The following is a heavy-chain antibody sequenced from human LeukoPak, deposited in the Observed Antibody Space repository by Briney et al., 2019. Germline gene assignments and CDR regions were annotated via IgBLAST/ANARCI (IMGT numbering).Heavy chain of an antibody. J-gene: IGHJ4*02. Sequence: GGSLRLSCAASGFTLSSYAMSWVRQAPGKGLEWVSAISGSGGSTYYADSVKGRFTISRDNSKNTLYLQMNSLRAEDTAVYYCAKGPPNYDILTGYDYWGQGTLVTVSS. CDR1: GFTLSSYA. D-gene: IGHD3-9*01. CDR3: AKGPPNYDILTGYDY. CDR2: ISGSGGST. V-gene: IGHV3-23*01.